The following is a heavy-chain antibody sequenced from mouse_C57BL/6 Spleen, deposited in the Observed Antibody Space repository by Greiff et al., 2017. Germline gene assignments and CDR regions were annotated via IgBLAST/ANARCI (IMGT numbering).Heavy chain of an antibody. Sequence: EVQLVESEGGLVQPGSSMKLSCTASGFTFSDYYMAWVRQVPEKGLEWVANINYDGSSTYYLDSLKSRFIISRDNAKNILYLQMSSLKSEDTATYYWARDGGQGYFDYWGQGTSVNVSS. CDR2: INYDGSST. CDR3: ARDGGQGYFDY. V-gene: IGHV5-16*01. J-gene: IGHJ4*01. CDR1: GFTFSDYY. D-gene: IGHD3-3*01.